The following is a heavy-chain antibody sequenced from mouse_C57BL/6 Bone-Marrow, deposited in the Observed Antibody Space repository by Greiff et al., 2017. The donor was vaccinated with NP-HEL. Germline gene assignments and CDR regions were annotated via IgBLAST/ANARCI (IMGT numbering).Heavy chain of an antibody. V-gene: IGHV5-4*01. CDR2: ISDGGSYT. D-gene: IGHD2-3*01. J-gene: IGHJ2*01. Sequence: EVNLVESGGGLVKPGGSLKLSCAASGFTFSSYAMSWVRQTPEKRLEWVATISDGGSYTYYPDNVKGRFTISRDNAKNNLYLQMSHLKSEDTAMYYCAREDGYYGDYWGQGTTLTVSS. CDR3: AREDGYYGDY. CDR1: GFTFSSYA.